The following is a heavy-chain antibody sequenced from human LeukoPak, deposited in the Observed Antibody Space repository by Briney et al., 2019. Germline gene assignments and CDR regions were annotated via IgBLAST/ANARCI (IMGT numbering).Heavy chain of an antibody. J-gene: IGHJ4*02. CDR2: IYYNGNT. CDR1: GGSIGRFH. V-gene: IGHV4-59*07. D-gene: IGHD4-17*01. Sequence: PSDTLSLTCTVSGGSIGRFHWSWIRQIPGKGLDHIGYIYYNGNTSYNPSLKSRLTMSVDASKNRFSLNVTSVTAADTAVYYCARVGNHGDYMFCDYWGQGALVTVSS. CDR3: ARVGNHGDYMFCDY.